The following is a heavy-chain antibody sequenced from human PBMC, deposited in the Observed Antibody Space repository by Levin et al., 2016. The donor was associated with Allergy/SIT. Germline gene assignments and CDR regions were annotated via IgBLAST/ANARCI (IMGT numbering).Heavy chain of an antibody. CDR2: IQYNGRGD. Sequence: VRQAPGKGLEWVAFIQYNGRGDYYVDSVKGRFTVSRDNVKNTLILQMNNLRPDDTAVYYCAKGLAWYVDYWGHGTLVTVSS. V-gene: IGHV3-30*02. D-gene: IGHD6-13*01. CDR3: AKGLAWYVDY. J-gene: IGHJ4*01.